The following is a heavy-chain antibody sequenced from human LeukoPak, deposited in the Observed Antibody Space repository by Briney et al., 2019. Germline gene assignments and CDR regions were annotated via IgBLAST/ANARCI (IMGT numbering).Heavy chain of an antibody. D-gene: IGHD3-22*01. Sequence: SETLSLTCAVSGYSISSGYHWGWIRQPPGKGLEWIGSIYHSGSTYYNPSLKSRVTISVDTSKNQFSLKLSSVTAADTAVYYCARLSSGDFDYWGQGTLVTVSS. V-gene: IGHV4-38-2*01. CDR3: ARLSSGDFDY. J-gene: IGHJ4*02. CDR1: GYSISSGYH. CDR2: IYHSGST.